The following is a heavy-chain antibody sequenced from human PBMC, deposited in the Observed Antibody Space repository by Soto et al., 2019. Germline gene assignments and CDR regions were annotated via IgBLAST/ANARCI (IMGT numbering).Heavy chain of an antibody. CDR1: GGSISSGGYY. CDR3: ATQSRVYDSSGYIDC. Sequence: PSETLSLTCTVSGGSISSGGYYWSWIRQHPGKGLEWIGYIYYSGSTYYNPSLKSRVTISVDTSKNQFSLKLSSVTAADTAVYYCATQSRVYDSSGYIDCWGQGTLVTVSS. CDR2: IYYSGST. J-gene: IGHJ4*02. V-gene: IGHV4-31*03. D-gene: IGHD3-22*01.